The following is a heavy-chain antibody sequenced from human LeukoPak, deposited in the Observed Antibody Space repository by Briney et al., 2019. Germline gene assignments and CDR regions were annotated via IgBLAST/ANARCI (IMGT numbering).Heavy chain of an antibody. CDR3: ASSSGWPTLFDY. V-gene: IGHV3-7*01. CDR1: GFTFSNYW. J-gene: IGHJ4*02. Sequence: GGSLRLSCAASGFTFSNYWMSWVRRAPGKGLEWVANIKQDGSEKYYVDSVKGRFTISRDNAKNSLYLQMNSLRAEDTAAYSCASSSGWPTLFDYWGQGALVTVSS. CDR2: IKQDGSEK. D-gene: IGHD6-19*01.